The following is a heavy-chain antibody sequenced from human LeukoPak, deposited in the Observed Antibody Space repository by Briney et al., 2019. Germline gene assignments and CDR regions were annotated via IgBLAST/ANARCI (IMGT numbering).Heavy chain of an antibody. Sequence: SVKVSCKASGYTFTGYYLHWVRQAPGQGLEWMGGIIPMVNTPKYAQKFQGRVTITADESTSTGYMEVSSLRSEDTAVYYCAIFQGTYGDNDNDYWGQGTLVTVSS. CDR2: IIPMVNTP. J-gene: IGHJ4*02. CDR3: AIFQGTYGDNDNDY. CDR1: GYTFTGYY. D-gene: IGHD4-17*01. V-gene: IGHV1-69*13.